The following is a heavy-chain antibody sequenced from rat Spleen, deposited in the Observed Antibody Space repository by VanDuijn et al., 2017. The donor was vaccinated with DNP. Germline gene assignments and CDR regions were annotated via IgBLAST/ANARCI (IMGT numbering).Heavy chain of an antibody. V-gene: IGHV5-31*01. CDR1: GFTFNNYW. CDR3: ARGGDGYDY. Sequence: EVQLVESGGGLVQPGRSLKLSCVASGFTFNNYWMTWIRQAPGKGLEWVASISNTGGSTYNPDSVKGRFTISRDNAKNTQYLQMDSLRSEDTATYYRARGGDGYDYWGQGVMVTVSS. J-gene: IGHJ2*01. CDR2: ISNTGGST. D-gene: IGHD1-12*03.